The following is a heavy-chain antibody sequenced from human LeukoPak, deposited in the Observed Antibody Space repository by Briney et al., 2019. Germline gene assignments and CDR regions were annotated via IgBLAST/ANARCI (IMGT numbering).Heavy chain of an antibody. D-gene: IGHD1-26*01. CDR3: ARGSGSYYFDY. Sequence: SGTLSLTCAVSGGSFSSTNWWSWVRQPPGKGLGWIGEIYHSGGTNYNPSLKSRVTISVDKSKNQFSLKLSSVTAADTAVYYCARGSGSYYFDYWGQGTLVTVSS. CDR1: GGSFSSTNW. V-gene: IGHV4-4*02. J-gene: IGHJ4*02. CDR2: IYHSGGT.